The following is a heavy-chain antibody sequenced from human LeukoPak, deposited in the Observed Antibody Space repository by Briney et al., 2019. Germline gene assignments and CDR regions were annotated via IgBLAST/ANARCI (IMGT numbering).Heavy chain of an antibody. CDR1: GFTFSSYW. V-gene: IGHV3-30*18. J-gene: IGHJ6*03. D-gene: IGHD6-13*01. CDR2: ISYDGSNK. Sequence: GGSLRLSCAASGFTFSSYWMSWVRQAPGKGLEWVAVISYDGSNKYYADSVKGRFTISRDNSKNTLYLQMNSLRAEDTAVYYCAKDPSNSSSWYTYYYYYYYMDVWGKGTTVTVSS. CDR3: AKDPSNSSSWYTYYYYYYYMDV.